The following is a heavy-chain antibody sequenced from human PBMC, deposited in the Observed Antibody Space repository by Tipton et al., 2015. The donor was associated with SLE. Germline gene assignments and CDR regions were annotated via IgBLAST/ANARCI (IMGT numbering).Heavy chain of an antibody. CDR1: GGSISSYY. J-gene: IGHJ4*02. CDR3: ARTIGPLDY. V-gene: IGHV4-34*01. Sequence: TLSLTCTVSGGSISSYYWSWIRQPPGKGLEWIGEINHSGSTNYNPSLKSRVTISVDTSKNQFSLKLSSVTAADTAVYYCARTIGPLDYWGQGTLVTVSS. CDR2: INHSGST. D-gene: IGHD3-16*01.